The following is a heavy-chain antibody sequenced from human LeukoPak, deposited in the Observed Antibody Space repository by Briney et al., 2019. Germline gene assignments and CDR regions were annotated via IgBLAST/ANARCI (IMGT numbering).Heavy chain of an antibody. CDR1: GGSISSYY. J-gene: IGHJ4*02. Sequence: PSETLSLTCTVSGGSISSYYWSWIRQPPVKGLEWIGYIYYSGSTNYNPSLKSRVTISVDTSKNQFSLKLSSVTAADTAVYYCARDLGYNYDYWGQGTLVTVSS. CDR2: IYYSGST. CDR3: ARDLGYNYDY. D-gene: IGHD5-24*01. V-gene: IGHV4-59*01.